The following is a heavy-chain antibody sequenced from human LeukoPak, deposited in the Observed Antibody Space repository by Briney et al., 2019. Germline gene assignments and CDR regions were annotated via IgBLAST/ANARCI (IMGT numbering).Heavy chain of an antibody. CDR1: GFIVSSNY. D-gene: IGHD1-7*01. CDR2: IYIGGST. CDR3: ARVGVLELRGFDY. V-gene: IGHV3-53*01. Sequence: GGSLRLSCAASGFIVSSNYMSWVRQAPGKGLEWVSVIYIGGSTYYADSVKGRFTISRDNSKNTLYLQMNSLRAEDTAVYYCARVGVLELRGFDYWGQGTLVTVSS. J-gene: IGHJ4*02.